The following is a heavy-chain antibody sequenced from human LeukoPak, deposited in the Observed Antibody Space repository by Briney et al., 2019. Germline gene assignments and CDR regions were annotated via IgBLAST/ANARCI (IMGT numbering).Heavy chain of an antibody. V-gene: IGHV4-39*01. D-gene: IGHD4-17*01. CDR2: IYYSGST. Sequence: PSETLSLTCTVSGGSISSSSYCWGWIRQPPGKGLEWIGSIYYSGSTYYNPSLKSRVTISVDTSKNQFSLKLSSVTAADTAVYYCARRGSTVTSYYYYYYMDVWGKGTTVTVSS. J-gene: IGHJ6*03. CDR3: ARRGSTVTSYYYYYYMDV. CDR1: GGSISSSSYC.